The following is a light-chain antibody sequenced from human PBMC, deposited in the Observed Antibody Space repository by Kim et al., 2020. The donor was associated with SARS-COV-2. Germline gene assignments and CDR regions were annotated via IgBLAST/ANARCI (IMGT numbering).Light chain of an antibody. CDR3: LQDYRYPRT. J-gene: IGKJ5*01. Sequence: ASVGDRVTITCRASQGIRNDLAWYQQRPGKAAKLLIYGAFSLQSGVPSRFSGSGSGTDFTLTINSLQPEDFATYFCLQDYRYPRTFGQGTRLEIK. V-gene: IGKV1-6*01. CDR2: GAF. CDR1: QGIRND.